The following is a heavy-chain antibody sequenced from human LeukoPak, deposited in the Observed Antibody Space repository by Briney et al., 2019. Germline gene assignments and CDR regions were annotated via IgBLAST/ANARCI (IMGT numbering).Heavy chain of an antibody. CDR2: IYYSGST. CDR1: GGSISSSSYY. Sequence: SETLSLTCTVSGGSISSSSYYWGWIRQPPGKGLEGIGSIYYSGSTYYNPSLKSRVTISVDTSKNQFSLKLSSVTAADTAVYYCARHSGYCSGGSCYPNWFDPWGQGTLVTVSS. J-gene: IGHJ5*02. D-gene: IGHD2-15*01. CDR3: ARHSGYCSGGSCYPNWFDP. V-gene: IGHV4-39*01.